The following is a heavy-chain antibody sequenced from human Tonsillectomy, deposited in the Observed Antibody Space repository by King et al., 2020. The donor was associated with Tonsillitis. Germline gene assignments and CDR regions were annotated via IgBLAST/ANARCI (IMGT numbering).Heavy chain of an antibody. J-gene: IGHJ5*02. V-gene: IGHV1-2*02. CDR2: INPNSGGT. CDR1: GYTFTGYY. CDR3: AREDIVVVPAAIRGNWFDP. D-gene: IGHD2-2*02. Sequence: VKLVQSGAEVKKPGASVKVSCKASGYTFTGYYMHWVRQAPGQGLEWMGWINPNSGGTNYAQKFQGRVTMTRDTSISTAYMELSRLRSDDTAVYYCAREDIVVVPAAIRGNWFDPWGQGTLVTVSS.